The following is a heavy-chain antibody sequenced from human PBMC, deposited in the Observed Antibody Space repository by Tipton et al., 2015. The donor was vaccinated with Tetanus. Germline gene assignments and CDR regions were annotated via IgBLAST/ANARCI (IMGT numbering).Heavy chain of an antibody. CDR3: ARATEHDIMTGYDN. CDR1: GASFSSGDYY. Sequence: TLSLTCTVSGASFSSGDYYWSWIRKPPGKGLEWIGYIFYAGSTNSNPSLKSRVTISVDKAKNQFSLKLTSVTAADTAVYYCARATEHDIMTGYDNWGPGTQVTVSS. D-gene: IGHD3-9*01. CDR2: IFYAGST. J-gene: IGHJ4*02. V-gene: IGHV4-61*08.